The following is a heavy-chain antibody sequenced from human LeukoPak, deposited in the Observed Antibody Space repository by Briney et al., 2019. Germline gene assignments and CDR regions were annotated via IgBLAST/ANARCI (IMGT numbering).Heavy chain of an antibody. V-gene: IGHV3-11*04. Sequence: GGSLRLSCAASGFSFSDYYMSWIRQAPGKGLECVSYIGSRGSTIHYADSVKGRFTISRDNAKNSLYLQMNSLRAEDTAVYHCAELGITMIGGVWGKGTTVTISS. D-gene: IGHD3-10*02. CDR1: GFSFSDYY. J-gene: IGHJ6*04. CDR2: IGSRGSTI. CDR3: AELGITMIGGV.